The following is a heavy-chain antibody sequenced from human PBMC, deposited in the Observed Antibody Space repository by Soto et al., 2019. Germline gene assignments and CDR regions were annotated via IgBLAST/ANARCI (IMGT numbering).Heavy chain of an antibody. J-gene: IGHJ4*02. CDR1: GFTFSDHY. CDR3: GRVRLCVLSGVRCYSRVIDY. CDR2: TKNKANSYTT. Sequence: EVQLVESGGGLVQPGGSLRLSCAASGFTFSDHYMDWVRQAPGKGLEWVGRTKNKANSYTTQYAASVKGRFTISRDDAKNSLYLQMNSLKTEDTAVYYCGRVRLCVLSGVRCYSRVIDYWGQGTLVTVSS. V-gene: IGHV3-72*01. D-gene: IGHD2-15*01.